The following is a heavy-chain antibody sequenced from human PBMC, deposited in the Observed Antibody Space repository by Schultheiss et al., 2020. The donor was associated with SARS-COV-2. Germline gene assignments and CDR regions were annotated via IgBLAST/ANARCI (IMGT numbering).Heavy chain of an antibody. CDR2: LFPTGTT. D-gene: IGHD3-10*01. Sequence: GGSLRLSCVASGFSVSGSYMSWVHQAPGKGLEYVSVLFPTGTTYYADSVKGRFTISRDNSENTLYLQMNSLRADDTAVYYCARDPGAPNGRDVWGQGTTVTVSS. J-gene: IGHJ6*02. CDR3: ARDPGAPNGRDV. CDR1: GFSVSGSY. V-gene: IGHV3-66*01.